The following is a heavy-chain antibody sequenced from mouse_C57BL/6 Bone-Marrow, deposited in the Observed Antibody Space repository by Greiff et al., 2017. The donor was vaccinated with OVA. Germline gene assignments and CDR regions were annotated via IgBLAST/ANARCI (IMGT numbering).Heavy chain of an antibody. J-gene: IGHJ4*01. CDR1: GYTFTDYY. CDR2: INPYNGGT. CDR3: ASLWLRRTYYAMDY. Sequence: VQLQQSGPVLVKPGASVKMSCKASGYTFTDYYMNWVKQSHGKSLEWIGVINPYNGGTSYNQKFKGKATLTVDKSSSTAYMELNSLTSEDSAVYYCASLWLRRTYYAMDYWGQGTSVTVSS. D-gene: IGHD2-2*01. V-gene: IGHV1-19*01.